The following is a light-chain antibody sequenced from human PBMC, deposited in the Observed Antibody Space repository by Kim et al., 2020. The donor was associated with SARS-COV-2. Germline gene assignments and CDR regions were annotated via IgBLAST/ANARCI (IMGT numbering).Light chain of an antibody. CDR2: GAS. Sequence: EIVMTQSPATLSVSPGERGTLSCRASQSVGSNLAWYQQKPGQAPRLLIYGASTRATGIPARFSGSGSGTEFTLTIGSLQSEDFAVYYCQQYSNWPRTFGQGTKVDIK. V-gene: IGKV3-15*01. CDR1: QSVGSN. CDR3: QQYSNWPRT. J-gene: IGKJ1*01.